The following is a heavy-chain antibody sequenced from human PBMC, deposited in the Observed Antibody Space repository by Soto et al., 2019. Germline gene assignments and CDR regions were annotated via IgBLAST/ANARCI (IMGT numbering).Heavy chain of an antibody. CDR1: GFTFDDYG. J-gene: IGHJ4*02. V-gene: IGHV3-9*01. CDR3: AKSMLWFGEFDL. Sequence: EVQLVESGGALVQPGKSLTLSCAASGFTFDDYGMHWVRQAPGKGLEWVSGISWNSGTTDYADSVKGRFTISRDNARNSPFLQMNRLRPEDTALYYCAKSMLWFGEFDLWGRGTLVTVSS. CDR2: ISWNSGTT. D-gene: IGHD3-10*01.